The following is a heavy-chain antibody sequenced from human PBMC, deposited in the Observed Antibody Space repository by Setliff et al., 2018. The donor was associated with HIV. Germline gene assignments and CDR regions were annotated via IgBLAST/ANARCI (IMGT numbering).Heavy chain of an antibody. CDR1: GGSISSAGYY. J-gene: IGHJ4*02. CDR2: IYYSGST. Sequence: PSETLSLTCTVSGGSISSAGYYWSWIRQHPGKGLERIGYIYYSGSTYYNPSLKSRVSISADTSKNQFSLKLSSVTAADTAVYYCARGRKIAYYDFWSGYSPEDYWGQGTLVTVSS. D-gene: IGHD3-3*01. V-gene: IGHV4-31*03. CDR3: ARGRKIAYYDFWSGYSPEDY.